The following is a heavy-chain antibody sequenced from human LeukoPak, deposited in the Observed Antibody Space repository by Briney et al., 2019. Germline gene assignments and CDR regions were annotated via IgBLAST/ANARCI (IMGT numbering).Heavy chain of an antibody. CDR1: GLTFSSFA. CDR3: AELGITMIGGV. CDR2: ISYDGSNK. Sequence: GGSLRLSCAASGLTFSSFAMHWVRQAPGKGLEWVAVISYDGSNKFYADSVKGRFTISRDNSNITLYLQMNSLRPEDTAVYYCAELGITMIGGVWGKGTTVTISS. V-gene: IGHV3-30*04. D-gene: IGHD3-10*02. J-gene: IGHJ6*04.